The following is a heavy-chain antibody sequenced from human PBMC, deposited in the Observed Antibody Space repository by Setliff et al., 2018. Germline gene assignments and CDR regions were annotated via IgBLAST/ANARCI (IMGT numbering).Heavy chain of an antibody. CDR1: GGSISSSSYY. D-gene: IGHD6-13*01. CDR2: IYYSGST. V-gene: IGHV4-39*01. CDR3: ARRGMSSSWFRGYFDY. J-gene: IGHJ4*02. Sequence: SETLSLTCTVSGGSISSSSYYWGWIRQPPGKGLEWIGSIYYSGSTYYNPSLKSRVTISVDTSKNQFSLKLSSVTAADTAVYYCARRGMSSSWFRGYFDYWGQGTLGTV.